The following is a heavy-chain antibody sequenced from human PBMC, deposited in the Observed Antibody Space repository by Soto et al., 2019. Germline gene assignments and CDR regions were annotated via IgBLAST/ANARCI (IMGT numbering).Heavy chain of an antibody. J-gene: IGHJ5*02. CDR2: INHSGST. Sequence: SETLSLTCAVYGGSFSGYYWSWIRQPPGKGLEWIGEINHSGSTNYNPSLKSRVTISVDTSKNQFSLKLSSVTAADTAVYYCARGVEWFGEPGWFDPWGQGTLVTVSS. CDR3: ARGVEWFGEPGWFDP. D-gene: IGHD3-10*01. V-gene: IGHV4-34*01. CDR1: GGSFSGYY.